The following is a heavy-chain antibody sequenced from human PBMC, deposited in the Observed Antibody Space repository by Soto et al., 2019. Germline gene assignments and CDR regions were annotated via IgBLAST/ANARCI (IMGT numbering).Heavy chain of an antibody. D-gene: IGHD2-2*03. V-gene: IGHV4-59*01. CDR3: ASGYCSSTSCYFGY. J-gene: IGHJ4*02. CDR1: GGSISSYY. Sequence: SETLSLTCTVSGGSISSYYWSWIRQPPGKGLEWIGYIYYSGSTNYNPSLKSRVTISVDTSKNQFSLKLSSVTAADTAVYYCASGYCSSTSCYFGYWGQGTLVTVSS. CDR2: IYYSGST.